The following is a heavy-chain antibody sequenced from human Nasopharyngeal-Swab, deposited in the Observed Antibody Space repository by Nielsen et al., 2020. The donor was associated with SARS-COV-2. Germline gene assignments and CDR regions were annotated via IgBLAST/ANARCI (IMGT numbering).Heavy chain of an antibody. CDR3: ARYSTYHDAFDV. CDR2: IHYSGTT. CDR1: TGSIGSYY. V-gene: IGHV4-59*01. J-gene: IGHJ3*01. Sequence: SETLSLTCTVSTGSIGSYYWNWIRQSPGKGLEWIGYIHYSGTTNYNPSLKSRVTMSLDTSKNQFSLKLRSVTAADTALYSCARYSTYHDAFDVWGQGTMVTVSS. D-gene: IGHD4-11*01.